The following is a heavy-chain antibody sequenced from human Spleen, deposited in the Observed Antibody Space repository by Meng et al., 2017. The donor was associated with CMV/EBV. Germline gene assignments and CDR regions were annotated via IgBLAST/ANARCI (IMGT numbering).Heavy chain of an antibody. V-gene: IGHV4-34*01. CDR1: GGSFSGYY. J-gene: IGHJ4*02. CDR3: ARGRYFTTTLDY. D-gene: IGHD4-17*01. Sequence: VYLQSWVEVLLKPSETLSRTCAVYGGSFSGYYWSWIRQPPGKGLEWIGEINHSGSTNYNPSLKSRVTISVDTSKNQFSLKLSSVTAADTAVYYCARGRYFTTTLDYWGQGTLVTVSS. CDR2: INHSGST.